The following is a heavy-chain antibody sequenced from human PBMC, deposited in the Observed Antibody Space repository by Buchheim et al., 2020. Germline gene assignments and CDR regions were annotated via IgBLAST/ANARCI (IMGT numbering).Heavy chain of an antibody. CDR2: ISDSSRTK. CDR1: GFTFNNYE. V-gene: IGHV3-48*03. J-gene: IGHJ4*02. D-gene: IGHD3-22*01. CDR3: ARGRDDNSGYFDY. Sequence: EVQLVDSGGGLVQPGGSLRLSCAASGFTFNNYEMNWVRQAPGKGLEWVSYISDSSRTKYYADSVKGRFTVSRDNGKNSLYLPMNSLRAEDTAVYYCARGRDDNSGYFDYWGQGTL.